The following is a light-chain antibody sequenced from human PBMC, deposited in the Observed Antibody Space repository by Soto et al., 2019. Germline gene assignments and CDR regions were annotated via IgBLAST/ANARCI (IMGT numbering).Light chain of an antibody. CDR2: GAS. CDR1: QSVGSR. V-gene: IGKV3-15*01. CDR3: QQYNDWPRT. J-gene: IGKJ1*01. Sequence: DTVMTQSPVTLSVSPGERATLSCRASQSVGSRLAWYQQKPGQAPRLLIYGASNRATGIPARFTGSGSGTEFTLTIGSLQSEDFAFYYCQQYNDWPRTFGLGTKV.